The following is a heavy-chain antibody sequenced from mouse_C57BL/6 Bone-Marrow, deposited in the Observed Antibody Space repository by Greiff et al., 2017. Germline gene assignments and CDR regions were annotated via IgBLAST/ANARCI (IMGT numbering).Heavy chain of an antibody. J-gene: IGHJ3*01. Sequence: DVKLQESGAELVRPGASVKLSCTASGFNIIDDYMHWVKQRPEQGLEWIGWIDPENGDTEYASKFQGKATITADPSSNTAYLQLSSLTSEDTAVYYCTPHYYGSSSAWFAYWGQGTLVTVSA. CDR2: IDPENGDT. CDR1: GFNIIDDY. V-gene: IGHV14-4*01. D-gene: IGHD1-1*01. CDR3: TPHYYGSSSAWFAY.